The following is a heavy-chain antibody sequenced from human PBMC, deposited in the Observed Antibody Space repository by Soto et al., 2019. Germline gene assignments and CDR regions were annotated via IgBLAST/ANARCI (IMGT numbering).Heavy chain of an antibody. Sequence: QVQLEQSGAEVKKPGASMKVSCQASGYTFTSYYIHWVRQAPGQGLEWMGVSHVGPDTTMYAQKFQGRVTMTRDTSTSTVYMELSSLISEDTAVYYCARALDGYNSYFDYWGQGTLVTVSS. CDR3: ARALDGYNSYFDY. D-gene: IGHD5-12*01. V-gene: IGHV1-46*01. CDR2: SHVGPDTT. J-gene: IGHJ4*02. CDR1: GYTFTSYY.